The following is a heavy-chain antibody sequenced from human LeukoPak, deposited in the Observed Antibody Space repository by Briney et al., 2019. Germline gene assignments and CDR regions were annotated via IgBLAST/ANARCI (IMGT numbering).Heavy chain of an antibody. CDR2: IKQDGSEK. J-gene: IGHJ4*02. CDR3: ARERLNWNVYYFDY. Sequence: GGSLRLSCGASGFSFTTYWMGWVRQAPGKGLEWVANIKQDGSEKYYVDSVKGRFTISRDNAKNSLYLQMNSLRAEDTAVYYCARERLNWNVYYFDYWGQGTLVTVSS. D-gene: IGHD1-20*01. CDR1: GFSFTTYW. V-gene: IGHV3-7*01.